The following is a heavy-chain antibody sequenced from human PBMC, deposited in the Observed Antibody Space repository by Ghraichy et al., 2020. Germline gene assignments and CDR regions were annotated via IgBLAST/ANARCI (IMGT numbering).Heavy chain of an antibody. CDR3: ARDPSRNYYGSGSYYNREDY. CDR1: GFTFSSYS. D-gene: IGHD3-10*01. CDR2: ISSSSSYI. J-gene: IGHJ4*02. Sequence: GGSLRLSFAASGFTFSSYSMNWVRQAPGKGLEWVSSISSSSSYIYYADSVKGRFTISRDNAKNSLYLQMNSLRAEDTAVYYCARDPSRNYYGSGSYYNREDYWGQGTLVTVSS. V-gene: IGHV3-21*01.